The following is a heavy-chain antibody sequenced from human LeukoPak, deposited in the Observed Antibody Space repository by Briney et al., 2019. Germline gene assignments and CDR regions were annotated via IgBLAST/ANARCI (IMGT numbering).Heavy chain of an antibody. CDR2: INHSGST. J-gene: IGHJ3*02. CDR3: ASYCSGGSCYAAFDI. V-gene: IGHV4-34*01. CDR1: GGSFGGYY. Sequence: SETLSLTCAVYGGSFGGYYWSWIRQPPGKGLEWIGEINHSGSTNYNPSLKSRVTISVDTSKNQFSLKLSSVTAADTAVYYCASYCSGGSCYAAFDIWGQGTMVTVSS. D-gene: IGHD2-15*01.